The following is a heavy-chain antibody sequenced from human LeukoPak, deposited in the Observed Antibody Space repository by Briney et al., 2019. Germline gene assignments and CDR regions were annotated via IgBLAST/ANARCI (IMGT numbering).Heavy chain of an antibody. D-gene: IGHD6-13*01. CDR3: ARESIAAAGDYFDY. CDR2: ISGSGSTI. V-gene: IGHV3-11*04. J-gene: IGHJ4*02. CDR1: GFTISDYY. Sequence: GGSLRLSCAASGFTISDYYMNWIRQAPGKGLEWVSYISGSGSTIYYAESVKGRITISRDNAKNSLYLQMNSLRAEDTAVYYCARESIAAAGDYFDYWGQGTLVTVSS.